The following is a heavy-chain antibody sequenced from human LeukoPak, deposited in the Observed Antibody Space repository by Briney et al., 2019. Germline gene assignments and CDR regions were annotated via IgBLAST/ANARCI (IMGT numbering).Heavy chain of an antibody. CDR3: AKDRIAVSPGWFDP. CDR2: ILYDGSNK. Sequence: QAGGSLRLSCAASGFTFSSYGMHWVRQAPGKGLEWVAFILYDGSNKYYADSVKGRFTISRDNSKDTLYLQMDSLRADDTAVYYCAKDRIAVSPGWFDPWGQGTLVTVSS. V-gene: IGHV3-30*02. CDR1: GFTFSSYG. D-gene: IGHD6-6*01. J-gene: IGHJ5*02.